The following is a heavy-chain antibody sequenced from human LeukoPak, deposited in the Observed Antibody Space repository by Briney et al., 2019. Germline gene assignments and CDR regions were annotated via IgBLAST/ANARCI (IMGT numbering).Heavy chain of an antibody. CDR1: GGSVSGYY. CDR2: IRYTGST. Sequence: SETLSLTCTVSGGSVSGYYWTWIRQSPGKRPEWLAYIRYTGSTNYNPSLKSRVTMSVDTSKNQFSLKLSSVTAADTAVYYCARGRFWQLDYWGQGTLVTVSS. CDR3: ARGRFWQLDY. J-gene: IGHJ4*02. D-gene: IGHD6-13*01. V-gene: IGHV4-59*02.